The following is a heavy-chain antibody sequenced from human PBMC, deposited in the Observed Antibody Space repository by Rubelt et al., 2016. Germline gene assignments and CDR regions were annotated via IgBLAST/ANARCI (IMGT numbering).Heavy chain of an antibody. J-gene: IGHJ5*02. Sequence: QLQLQESGPGLVKPSETLSLTCTVSGGSISSSSYYWGWIRQPPGKGLEWIGYIYYSGSTYYNPSLRLRVTLSVDTSKNQFSLKLSSVTAADTAVYYCARSLGGVVPAARTDWFDPWGQGTLVTVSS. CDR3: ARSLGGVVPAARTDWFDP. CDR1: GGSISSSSYY. D-gene: IGHD2-2*01. V-gene: IGHV4-39*07. CDR2: IYYSGST.